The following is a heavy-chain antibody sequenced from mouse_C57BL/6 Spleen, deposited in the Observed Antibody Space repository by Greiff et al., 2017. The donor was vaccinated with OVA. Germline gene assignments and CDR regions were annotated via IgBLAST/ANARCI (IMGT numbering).Heavy chain of an antibody. Sequence: EVRLMESEGGLVQPGSSMKLSCTASGFTFSDYYMAWVRQVPEKGLEWVGNINYDGSSTYYLDSLKSRFIISRDNAKNILYLQMSSLKSEDTATYYCARGDYYGSSYDAMDYWGQGTSVTVSS. V-gene: IGHV5-16*01. J-gene: IGHJ4*01. CDR1: GFTFSDYY. CDR3: ARGDYYGSSYDAMDY. CDR2: INYDGSST. D-gene: IGHD1-1*01.